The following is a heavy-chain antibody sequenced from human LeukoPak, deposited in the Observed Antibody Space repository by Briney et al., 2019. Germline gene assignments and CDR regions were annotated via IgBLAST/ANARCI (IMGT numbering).Heavy chain of an antibody. Sequence: SETLSLTRTVSGGSLSIYYWSWIRQPPGKGLECGGYISYSGSTNYNPSPKSRVTISVDTSKNQFSLKLSSVTAADAAVYYCARQTLFPDGYNYWFDPWGQGTLVTVSS. D-gene: IGHD5-24*01. CDR2: ISYSGST. V-gene: IGHV4-59*08. CDR3: ARQTLFPDGYNYWFDP. J-gene: IGHJ5*02. CDR1: GGSLSIYY.